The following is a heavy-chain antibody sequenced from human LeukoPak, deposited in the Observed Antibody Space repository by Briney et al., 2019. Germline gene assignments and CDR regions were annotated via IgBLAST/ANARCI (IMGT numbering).Heavy chain of an antibody. Sequence: PGGSLRLSCAASGFTFSSYSMNWVRQAPGKGLEWVSYISSSSSTIYYADSVKGRFTISRDNAKNSLYLQMNSLRAEDTAVYYCARDLAGYSSSWESDYWGQGTLVTVSS. D-gene: IGHD6-13*01. CDR1: GFTFSSYS. V-gene: IGHV3-48*01. CDR3: ARDLAGYSSSWESDY. CDR2: ISSSSSTI. J-gene: IGHJ4*02.